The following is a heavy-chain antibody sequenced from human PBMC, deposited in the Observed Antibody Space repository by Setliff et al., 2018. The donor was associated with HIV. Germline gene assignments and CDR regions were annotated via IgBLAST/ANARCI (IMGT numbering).Heavy chain of an antibody. V-gene: IGHV4-59*01. J-gene: IGHJ5*01. CDR3: ARTRYYYDSSDRYWVLDS. CDR1: GVSINTYY. Sequence: PSETLSLTCSVSGVSINTYYWSWIRQPPGKGLEWFGYIYNSGNTNYNPSLESRVSMSLDTSKNQFSLKLTSVTAADTAAYFCARTRYYYDSSDRYWVLDSWGPETLVTV. D-gene: IGHD3-22*01. CDR2: IYNSGNT.